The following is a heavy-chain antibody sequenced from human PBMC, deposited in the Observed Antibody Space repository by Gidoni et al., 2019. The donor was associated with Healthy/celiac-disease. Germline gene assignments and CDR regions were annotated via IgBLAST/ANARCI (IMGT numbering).Heavy chain of an antibody. V-gene: IGHV1-18*01. Sequence: QVQLVQSGAEVKKPGASVKVSCKASCYTFTSYGISWVRQAPGQGLEWMGWISAYNGNTNYAQKLQGRVTMTTDTSTSTAYVELRSLRSDDTAVYYCARDGSSWRTYAYFDYWGQGTLVTVSS. CDR1: CYTFTSYG. D-gene: IGHD6-13*01. J-gene: IGHJ4*02. CDR2: ISAYNGNT. CDR3: ARDGSSWRTYAYFDY.